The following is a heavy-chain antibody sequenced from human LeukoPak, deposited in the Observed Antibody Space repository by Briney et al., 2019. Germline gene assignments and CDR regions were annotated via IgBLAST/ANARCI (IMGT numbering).Heavy chain of an antibody. J-gene: IGHJ4*02. V-gene: IGHV5-51*01. D-gene: IGHD6-13*01. Sequence: GESLQISCKASGYKFTKYWIGWVRPLPGKGLEYMGIIFPGDSDTRYSPSFQGQVTISVDKSTSTAYLQWSSLKASDTAMYYCARSDVGIAATGTGDYWGQGTLVTVSS. CDR2: IFPGDSDT. CDR1: GYKFTKYW. CDR3: ARSDVGIAATGTGDY.